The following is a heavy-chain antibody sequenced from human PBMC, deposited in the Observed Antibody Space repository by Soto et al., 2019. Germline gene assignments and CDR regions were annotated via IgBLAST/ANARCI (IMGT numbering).Heavy chain of an antibody. V-gene: IGHV1-18*04. CDR2: ISAYSGNA. J-gene: IGHJ5*02. Sequence: QVQLVQSGGEVKKAGSSVKVSCKASGYTFRSYDIIWVRQAPGQGLEWMGWISAYSGNAKYSQNLQGRVTLTTDTSTSTAFMELSSLRTDVTAVYYCARGQGSPWGQGTLVTVST. CDR1: GYTFRSYD. CDR3: ARGQGSP.